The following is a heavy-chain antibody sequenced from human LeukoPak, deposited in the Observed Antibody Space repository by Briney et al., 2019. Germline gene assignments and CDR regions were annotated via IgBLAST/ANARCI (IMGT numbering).Heavy chain of an antibody. Sequence: SQTLSLTCAVSGGSISSGGYSWSWIRQPPGKGLEWIGYIYHSGSTYYNPSLKSRVTISVDRSKNQFSLKLSSVTAADTAVYYCGRGGVVVHDERRGLFDPWGQGTLVTVSS. CDR3: GRGGVVVHDERRGLFDP. J-gene: IGHJ5*02. CDR1: GGSISSGGYS. D-gene: IGHD2-15*01. V-gene: IGHV4-30-2*01. CDR2: IYHSGST.